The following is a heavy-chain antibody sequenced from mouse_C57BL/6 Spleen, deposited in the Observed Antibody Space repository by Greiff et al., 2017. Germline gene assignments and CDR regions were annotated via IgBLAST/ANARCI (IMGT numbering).Heavy chain of an antibody. CDR1: GYTFTDYE. Sequence: QVQLQQSGAELVRPGASVTLSCKASGYTFTDYEMHWVKQTPVHGLEWIGAIDPETGGTAYNQKFKGKAILTADKSSSTAYMELRSLTSEDSAVYYCTRDGVFNWYFDVWGTGTTVTVSS. CDR2: IDPETGGT. V-gene: IGHV1-15*01. J-gene: IGHJ1*03. CDR3: TRDGVFNWYFDV.